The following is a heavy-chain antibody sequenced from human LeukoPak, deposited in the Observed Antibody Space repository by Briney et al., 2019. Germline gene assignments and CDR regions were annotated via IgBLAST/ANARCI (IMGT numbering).Heavy chain of an antibody. CDR2: IYYSGST. J-gene: IGHJ6*02. CDR3: ARGIAAAGPLYYYYYYGMDV. Sequence: SETLSLTCTVSGGSISSYYWSWIRQPPGKGLEWIGYIYYSGSTYYNPSLKSRVTISVDTSKNQFSLKLSSVTAADTAVYYCARGIAAAGPLYYYYYYGMDVWGQGTTVTVSS. CDR1: GGSISSYY. D-gene: IGHD6-13*01. V-gene: IGHV4-59*06.